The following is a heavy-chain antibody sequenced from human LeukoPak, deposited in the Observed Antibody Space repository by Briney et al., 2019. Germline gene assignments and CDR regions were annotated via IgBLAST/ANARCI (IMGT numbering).Heavy chain of an antibody. CDR2: ISGSGGST. Sequence: GGSLRLSCAASGFTFSSYAMSWVRQAPGKGLEWVSAISGSGGSTYYADSVKGRFTISRDNSKNTLYLQMNSLRAEDTAVYYCALPVRSSSTSDYYYYMDVWGKGTTVTVSS. CDR3: ALPVRSSSTSDYYYYMDV. J-gene: IGHJ6*03. CDR1: GFTFSSYA. D-gene: IGHD2-2*01. V-gene: IGHV3-23*01.